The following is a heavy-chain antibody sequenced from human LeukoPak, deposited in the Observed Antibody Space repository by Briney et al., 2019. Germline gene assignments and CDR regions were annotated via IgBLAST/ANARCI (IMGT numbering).Heavy chain of an antibody. CDR2: ISSSSSNI. CDR3: ARVGRSGWTVDY. D-gene: IGHD6-19*01. V-gene: IGHV3-48*04. J-gene: IGHJ4*02. CDR1: GFDFSTYS. Sequence: GGSLRLSCAASGFDFSTYSIDWGRQAPGKGLEWVSYISSSSSNIYHSDSVKGRFTISRDNAKNSLHLQMNSLRAEDTAVYYCARVGRSGWTVDYWGQGTLVTVSS.